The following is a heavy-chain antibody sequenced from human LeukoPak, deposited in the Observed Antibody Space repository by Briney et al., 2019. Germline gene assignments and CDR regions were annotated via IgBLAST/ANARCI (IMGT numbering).Heavy chain of an antibody. D-gene: IGHD6-19*01. CDR2: ISSSSSYI. Sequence: PGRSLRLSCAASGFTFSSYSMNWVRQAPGKGLEWVSSISSSSSYIYYADSVKGRFTISRDNAKNSLYLQMNSLRAEDTAVYYCARDSSGWYPVVYWGQGTLVTVSS. CDR3: ARDSSGWYPVVY. CDR1: GFTFSSYS. V-gene: IGHV3-21*01. J-gene: IGHJ4*02.